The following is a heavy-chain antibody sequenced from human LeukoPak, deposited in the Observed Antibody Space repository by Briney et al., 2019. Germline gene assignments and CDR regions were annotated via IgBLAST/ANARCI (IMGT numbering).Heavy chain of an antibody. CDR3: ARDSYSSSSEFGIDY. CDR2: IYYSGST. D-gene: IGHD6-6*01. CDR1: GGSISSSSYY. Sequence: PSETLSLTCTVSGGSISSSSYYWGWLRQPPGKGLEWIGSIYYSGSTYYNPSLKSRVTISVDTSKNQFSLKLSSVTAADTAVYYCARDSYSSSSEFGIDYWGQGTLVSVPS. J-gene: IGHJ4*02. V-gene: IGHV4-39*07.